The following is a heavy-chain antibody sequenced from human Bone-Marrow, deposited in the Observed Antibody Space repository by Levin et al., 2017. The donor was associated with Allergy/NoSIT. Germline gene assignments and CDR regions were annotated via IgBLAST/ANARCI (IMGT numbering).Heavy chain of an antibody. Sequence: GESLKISCSASGFTFSSYGMHWVRQAPGKGLEWVALISYDGSDIYYSDSVKGRFTISRDNSKNTLSLQMDSLRSEDTALYYCTKKQSVDAFDVWGPGTTVTVSS. V-gene: IGHV3-30*18. J-gene: IGHJ6*02. CDR2: ISYDGSDI. CDR3: TKKQSVDAFDV. CDR1: GFTFSSYG. D-gene: IGHD5/OR15-5a*01.